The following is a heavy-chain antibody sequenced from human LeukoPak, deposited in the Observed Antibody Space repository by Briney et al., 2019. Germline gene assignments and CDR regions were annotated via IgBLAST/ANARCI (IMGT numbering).Heavy chain of an antibody. J-gene: IGHJ4*02. Sequence: GGSLRLSCAASGFSFSRYSMNWVRQAPGKGLEWLSYISGSSSEIYHADSVKGRFTVSSDKAKNSLYLQMGSLRADDAAVFYCARGGTGDGNYFDTWGQGTLVTVSS. V-gene: IGHV3-21*05. D-gene: IGHD7-27*01. CDR2: ISGSSSEI. CDR3: ARGGTGDGNYFDT. CDR1: GFSFSRYS.